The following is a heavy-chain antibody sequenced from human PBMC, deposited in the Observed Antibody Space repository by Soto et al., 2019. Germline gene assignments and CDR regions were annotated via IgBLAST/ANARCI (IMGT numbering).Heavy chain of an antibody. CDR3: AREAHDYGDQNRRGY. V-gene: IGHV3-33*01. J-gene: IGHJ4*02. D-gene: IGHD4-17*01. CDR1: GFTFSSYG. CDR2: IWYDGSNK. Sequence: QVQLVESGGGVVQPGRSLRLSCAASGFTFSSYGMHWVRQAPGKGLEWVAVIWYDGSNKYYADSVKGRFTISRDNSKNRVYRQMNGLRAEDTAVYYGAREAHDYGDQNRRGYWGEGTLVTV.